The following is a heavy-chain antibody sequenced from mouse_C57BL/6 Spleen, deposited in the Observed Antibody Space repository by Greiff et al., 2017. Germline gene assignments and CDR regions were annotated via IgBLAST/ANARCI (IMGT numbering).Heavy chain of an antibody. CDR3: ARSEVLRSFFDY. CDR1: GYTFTSYW. CDR2: IDPNSGGT. D-gene: IGHD1-1*01. J-gene: IGHJ2*01. Sequence: QVQLQQPGAELVKPGASVKLSCKASGYTFTSYWMHWVKQRPGRGLEWIGRIDPNSGGTKYNEKFKSKATLTVDKPSSTAYMQLSSLTSEDSAGYYCARSEVLRSFFDYWGQGTTLTVSS. V-gene: IGHV1-72*01.